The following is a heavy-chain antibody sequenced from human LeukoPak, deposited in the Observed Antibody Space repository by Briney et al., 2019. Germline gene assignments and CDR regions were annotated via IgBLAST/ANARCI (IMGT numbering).Heavy chain of an antibody. J-gene: IGHJ3*02. CDR1: GFTFSDYY. D-gene: IGHD5-24*01. V-gene: IGHV3-11*01. CDR3: ARDGERWLQFAAFDI. Sequence: GGSLRLSCAASGFTFSDYYMSWIRQAPGKGLEWVSYISSSGSTIYYADSVKGRFTISRDNAKNSLYLQMNGLRAEDTAVYYCARDGERWLQFAAFDIWGQGTMVTVSS. CDR2: ISSSGSTI.